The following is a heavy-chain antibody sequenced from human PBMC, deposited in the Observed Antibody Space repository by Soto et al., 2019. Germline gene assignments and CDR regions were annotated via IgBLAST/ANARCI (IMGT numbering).Heavy chain of an antibody. CDR3: AREDLFDYIWGSYRYFQH. CDR1: GYTFTSYG. J-gene: IGHJ1*01. CDR2: ISAYNGNT. D-gene: IGHD3-16*01. Sequence: ASVKVSCKASGYTFTSYGISWVRQAPGQGLEWMGWISAYNGNTNYAQKLQGRVTMTTDTSTSTAYMELRSLRSDDTAVYYCAREDLFDYIWGSYRYFQHWGQGTLVTVSS. V-gene: IGHV1-18*01.